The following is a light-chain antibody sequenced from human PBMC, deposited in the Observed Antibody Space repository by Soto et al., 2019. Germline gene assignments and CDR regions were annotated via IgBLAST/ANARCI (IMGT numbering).Light chain of an antibody. Sequence: EIVLTQSPGTLSLSPGERATISCRASQSVSSSYLAWYQQKPGQAPRLLIYGASSRATGIPDRFSGSGSGTDFTLTISRLEPEDFAVYYCQQYGSSSYTFGQGTKVDIK. V-gene: IGKV3-20*01. CDR1: QSVSSSY. CDR2: GAS. J-gene: IGKJ2*01. CDR3: QQYGSSSYT.